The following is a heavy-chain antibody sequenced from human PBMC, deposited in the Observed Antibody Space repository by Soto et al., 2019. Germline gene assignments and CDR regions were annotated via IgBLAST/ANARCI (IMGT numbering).Heavy chain of an antibody. D-gene: IGHD1-26*01. J-gene: IGHJ5*02. V-gene: IGHV1-2*02. CDR2: IDPNSGGT. Sequence: WASVKVSCKASGYTFSAYYMHWVRQAPGQGLEWMGWIDPNSGGTNYAQKFQGRVTMTRDTSISTAYMELSRLRSDDTAVYYCARVRWVLLAWPEESFDPWGQGTLVTVSS. CDR1: GYTFSAYY. CDR3: ARVRWVLLAWPEESFDP.